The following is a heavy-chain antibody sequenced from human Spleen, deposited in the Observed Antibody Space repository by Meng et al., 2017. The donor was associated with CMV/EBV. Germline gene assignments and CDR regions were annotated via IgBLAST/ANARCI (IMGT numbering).Heavy chain of an antibody. CDR2: TNPSGGRA. V-gene: IGHV1-46*01. D-gene: IGHD3-3*01. CDR1: GYTFINYF. CDR3: ARVGGGERFLDLFFDY. J-gene: IGHJ4*02. Sequence: ASVKVSCKASGYTFINYFIYWVRQAPGQGLEWMGITNPSGGRASYTQKFQGRVTMTRDTSTSTVYMELSSLTSEDTAVYYCARVGGGERFLDLFFDYWGQGTLVTVSS.